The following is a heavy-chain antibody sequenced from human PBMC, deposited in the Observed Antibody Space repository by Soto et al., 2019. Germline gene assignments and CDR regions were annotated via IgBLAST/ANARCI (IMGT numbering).Heavy chain of an antibody. J-gene: IGHJ4*02. CDR3: ATYYGDYRFHY. V-gene: IGHV1-24*01. CDR1: GYTLTELS. Sequence: GASVKVSCKVSGYTLTELSMHWVRQAPGKGLEWLGGFDPEDGETIYAQKLQGRGTMTQDTSTDTAYMELSSLRSEDTAVYYRATYYGDYRFHYWVQGTLVTVSS. D-gene: IGHD4-17*01. CDR2: FDPEDGET.